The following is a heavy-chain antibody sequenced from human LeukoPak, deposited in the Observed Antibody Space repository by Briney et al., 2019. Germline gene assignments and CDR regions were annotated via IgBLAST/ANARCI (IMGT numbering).Heavy chain of an antibody. Sequence: GGSLRLSCAASGFTFSTFAMIWVRQPPGKGLEWVSSIFPSGGEIHYTDSVRGRFTISRDNSKSTLSLQMNSLRVEDTAIYYCATYRQVLLPFESWGQGTLVTVSS. J-gene: IGHJ4*02. CDR1: GFTFSTFA. CDR3: ATYRQVLLPFES. CDR2: IFPSGGEI. V-gene: IGHV3-23*01. D-gene: IGHD2-8*02.